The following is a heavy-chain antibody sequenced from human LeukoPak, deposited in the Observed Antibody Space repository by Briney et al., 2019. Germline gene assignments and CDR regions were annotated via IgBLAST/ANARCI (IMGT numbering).Heavy chain of an antibody. D-gene: IGHD4-11*01. CDR1: DDSITMYY. CDR3: ARGRVSSSTWYSTYYYYFYMDV. Sequence: SETLSLTCSVSDDSITMYYWTWIRQPPGKGLEWIGDVDHTGSTNFNPSLNGRVRISRDTSKNLFSLRLRSVTAADTAVYFCARGRVSSSTWYSTYYYYFYMDVWGKGTTVTVSS. V-gene: IGHV4-59*01. J-gene: IGHJ6*03. CDR2: VDHTGST.